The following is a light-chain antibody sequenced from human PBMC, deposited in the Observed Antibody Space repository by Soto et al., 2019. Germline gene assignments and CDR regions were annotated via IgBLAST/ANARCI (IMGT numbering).Light chain of an antibody. CDR3: CSFPGTSTLYV. J-gene: IGLJ1*01. CDR1: GSDVGGYKY. Sequence: QSVLTQPASVSGSPGQSIAISCTGTGSDVGGYKYVSWYQQHPGKAPKLMIYEGSKRPSGVSGRFSGSKSGNAASLTISGLQAEDEADYYCCSFPGTSTLYVFGSGTKVTVL. CDR2: EGS. V-gene: IGLV2-23*01.